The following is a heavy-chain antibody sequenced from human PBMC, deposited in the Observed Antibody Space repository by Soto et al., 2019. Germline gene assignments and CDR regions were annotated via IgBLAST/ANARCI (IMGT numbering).Heavy chain of an antibody. Sequence: SETLSLTCTVSAASFSKYYWSWIRQPPGKGLEWIGYIYFNGNTSYNPSLKSRVSISMDTSKNQFSLNLDSVTAADTAVYFCARDFAYFDSWGQGTLVTVS. V-gene: IGHV4-59*01. J-gene: IGHJ4*02. D-gene: IGHD3-3*01. CDR2: IYFNGNT. CDR3: ARDFAYFDS. CDR1: AASFSKYY.